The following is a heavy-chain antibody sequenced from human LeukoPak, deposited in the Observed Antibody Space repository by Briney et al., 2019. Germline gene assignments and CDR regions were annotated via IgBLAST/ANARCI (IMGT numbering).Heavy chain of an antibody. J-gene: IGHJ5*02. CDR1: GGSFSGYY. V-gene: IGHV4-34*01. Sequence: TSETLSLTCAVYGGSFSGYYWSWIRQPPGKGLEWIGEINHSGSTNYNPSLKSRVTISVDKSKNQFSLKLSSVIAADTAVYYCATVAAAVDWFDPWGQGTLVTVSS. D-gene: IGHD6-13*01. CDR3: ATVAAAVDWFDP. CDR2: INHSGST.